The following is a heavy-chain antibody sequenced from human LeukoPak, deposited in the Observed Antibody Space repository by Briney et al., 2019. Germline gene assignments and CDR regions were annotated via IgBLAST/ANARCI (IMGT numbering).Heavy chain of an antibody. V-gene: IGHV1-2*02. Sequence: GASVKVSCKASGYTFTGYYMHWVRQAPGQGLEWMGWINPNSGGTNYAQKFQGRVTMTRDTSISTAYMELSRLRSDDTAVYYCAAIVVVPAAPANWFDPWGQGTLVTVSS. D-gene: IGHD2-2*01. CDR3: AAIVVVPAAPANWFDP. CDR2: INPNSGGT. J-gene: IGHJ5*02. CDR1: GYTFTGYY.